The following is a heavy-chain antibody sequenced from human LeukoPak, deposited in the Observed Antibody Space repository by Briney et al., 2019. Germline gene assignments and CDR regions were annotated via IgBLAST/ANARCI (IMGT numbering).Heavy chain of an antibody. J-gene: IGHJ3*02. V-gene: IGHV3-21*01. CDR1: GFTFSSYS. D-gene: IGHD3-3*01. Sequence: GGSLRLSCAASGFTFSSYSMNWVRQAPGKGLEWVSSISSSSSSYIYYADSVKGRFTISRDNAKNSLYLQMNSLRAEDTAVYYCARDGFLEWLLYVDDAFDIWGQGTMVTVSS. CDR3: ARDGFLEWLLYVDDAFDI. CDR2: ISSSSSSYI.